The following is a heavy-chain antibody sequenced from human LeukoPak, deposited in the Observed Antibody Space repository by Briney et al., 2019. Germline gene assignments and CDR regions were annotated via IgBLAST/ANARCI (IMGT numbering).Heavy chain of an antibody. CDR2: IYTSGGT. Sequence: SQTLSLTCTVSGGSISSGSYYWSWIRQPAGKGLEWIGLIYTSGGTNYNPSLKSRVTISVDTSKNQFSLKLSSVTAADTAVYCCAREGTVAGTGNYYHGMDVWGQGTTVTVSS. CDR3: AREGTVAGTGNYYHGMDV. V-gene: IGHV4-61*02. J-gene: IGHJ6*02. CDR1: GGSISSGSYY. D-gene: IGHD6-19*01.